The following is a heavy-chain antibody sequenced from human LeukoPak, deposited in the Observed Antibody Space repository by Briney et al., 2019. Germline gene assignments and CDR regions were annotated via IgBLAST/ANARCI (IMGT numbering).Heavy chain of an antibody. Sequence: ASVKVSCKASGYTFTSYGISWVRQAPGQGLEWMGWISAYNGNTNYAQKLQGRVTMTTDTSTSTAYMELRSLRSDDTAVYYCAREEVVTMVRGVIHPFDYWGQGTLVTVSS. CDR3: AREEVVTMVRGVIHPFDY. J-gene: IGHJ4*02. CDR1: GYTFTSYG. D-gene: IGHD3-10*01. CDR2: ISAYNGNT. V-gene: IGHV1-18*01.